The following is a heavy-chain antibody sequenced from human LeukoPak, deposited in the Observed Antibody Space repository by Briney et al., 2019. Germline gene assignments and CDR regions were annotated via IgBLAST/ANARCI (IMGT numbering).Heavy chain of an antibody. CDR3: ARFQVGATISDY. CDR2: VIPILDKT. Sequence: ASVKVSCRASGGTFSRHTISWVRQAPGQGLEWIGRVIPILDKTKYAQHFQGRVTITADKSTSTAYMELSSLRSDDTAVYYCARFQVGATISDYWGQGTLVTVSS. CDR1: GGTFSRHT. D-gene: IGHD1-26*01. V-gene: IGHV1-69*02. J-gene: IGHJ4*02.